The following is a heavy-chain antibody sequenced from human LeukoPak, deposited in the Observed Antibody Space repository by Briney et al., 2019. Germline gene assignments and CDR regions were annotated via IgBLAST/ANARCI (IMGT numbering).Heavy chain of an antibody. CDR2: INPSGGST. D-gene: IGHD3-9*01. V-gene: IGHV1-46*01. CDR3: ARAVLRYFDWLLPYFDY. CDR1: GYTFTSYY. Sequence: ASVKVSCKASGYTFTSYYMHWVRQAPGQGLEWMGIINPSGGSTSYAQKFQGRVTMTRDTSTSTVYMELSSLRSEDTAVYYCARAVLRYFDWLLPYFDYWGQGTLVTVSS. J-gene: IGHJ4*02.